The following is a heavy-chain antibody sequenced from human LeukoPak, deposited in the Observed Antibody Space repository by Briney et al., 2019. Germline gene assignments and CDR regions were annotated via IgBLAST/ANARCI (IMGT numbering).Heavy chain of an antibody. Sequence: PSETLSLTCTVSGGSISSYHWSWIRQPPGKGLEWIGHIRYSGSTNYNPSLKSRVTISVDTSKNQFSLKLSSVTAADTAVYYCARQTWLLDYWGQGTLVTVSS. CDR2: IRYSGST. D-gene: IGHD5-12*01. V-gene: IGHV4-59*08. CDR3: ARQTWLLDY. CDR1: GGSISSYH. J-gene: IGHJ4*02.